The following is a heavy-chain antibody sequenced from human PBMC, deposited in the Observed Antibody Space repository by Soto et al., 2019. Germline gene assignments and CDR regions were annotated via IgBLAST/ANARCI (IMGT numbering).Heavy chain of an antibody. D-gene: IGHD3-16*01. Sequence: QVQLQELGPGLVKPSETLSLTCAVSGGPITTTTWWAWVRLPPGKGLEWIGELHHDGTTNYNPSLESRITMSLDKSNNHFSLKLTSVTAADTAIYYCATQTISYTWGVWGRGTTVTVSS. J-gene: IGHJ6*02. CDR3: ATQTISYTWGV. CDR1: GGPITTTTW. V-gene: IGHV4-4*02. CDR2: LHHDGTT.